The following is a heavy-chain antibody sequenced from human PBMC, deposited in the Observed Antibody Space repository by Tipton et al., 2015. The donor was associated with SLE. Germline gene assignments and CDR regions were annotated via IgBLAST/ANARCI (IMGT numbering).Heavy chain of an antibody. V-gene: IGHV4-38-2*02. Sequence: TLSLTCTVSGYSITSGYYWGWIRQSPGKGLEWIGSIYHSGSTYYNPSLKSRITMSVDTSKNQFSLKLSSVTAADTAVYYCARGASPPATAGTVWFDPWGQGVLVTVSS. CDR2: IYHSGST. CDR3: ARGASPPATAGTVWFDP. CDR1: GYSITSGYY. J-gene: IGHJ5*02. D-gene: IGHD1-1*01.